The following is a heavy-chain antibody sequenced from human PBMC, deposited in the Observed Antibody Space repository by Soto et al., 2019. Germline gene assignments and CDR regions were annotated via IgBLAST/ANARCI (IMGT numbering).Heavy chain of an antibody. CDR2: ISSSSSTL. Sequence: GSLRLSCADSVFTFSRYEMNWVRQAPGKGLEWVSYISSSSSTLYYADSVKGRFTISRDNAKNSLYLQMNSLRAEDTAVYYCARGGSGSYFWYFSLWGRGTLVTVSS. V-gene: IGHV3-48*03. D-gene: IGHD1-26*01. CDR1: VFTFSRYE. J-gene: IGHJ2*01. CDR3: ARGGSGSYFWYFSL.